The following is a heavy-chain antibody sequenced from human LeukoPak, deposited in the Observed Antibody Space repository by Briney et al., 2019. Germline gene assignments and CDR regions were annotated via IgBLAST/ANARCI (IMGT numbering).Heavy chain of an antibody. D-gene: IGHD3-16*02. Sequence: GGSLRLSCAASGFTFRNYWMTWVRQAPGRGLVWVSNIRQDESEKYYVDSVKGRFTISRDNAKNSLYLQMNSLRAEDTAVYYCARDYVWGSDRYTDYWGQGTLVTVSS. CDR1: GFTFRNYW. CDR2: IRQDESEK. V-gene: IGHV3-7*05. CDR3: ARDYVWGSDRYTDY. J-gene: IGHJ4*02.